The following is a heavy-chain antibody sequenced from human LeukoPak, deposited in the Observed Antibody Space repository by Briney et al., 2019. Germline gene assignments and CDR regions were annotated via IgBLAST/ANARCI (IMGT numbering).Heavy chain of an antibody. V-gene: IGHV4-38-2*02. Sequence: PSETLSLTCTVSGYSISSGYYWGWIRQPPGKGLEWIGTVYHSGSTYYNPSLKSRVTISVDTSKNQFSLKLTSVTAADTAVYYCARVRGYCSSTICYRYYFDYWGQGTLVTVSS. CDR2: VYHSGST. J-gene: IGHJ4*02. CDR1: GYSISSGYY. D-gene: IGHD2-2*01. CDR3: ARVRGYCSSTICYRYYFDY.